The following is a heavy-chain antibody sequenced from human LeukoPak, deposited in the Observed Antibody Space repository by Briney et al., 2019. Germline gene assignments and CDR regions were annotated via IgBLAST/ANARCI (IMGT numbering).Heavy chain of an antibody. V-gene: IGHV3-23*01. J-gene: IGHJ4*02. CDR2: ISGSGGGT. Sequence: RAGGSLRLSCAASGFTFSSYGMSWVRQAPGKGLEWVSAISGSGGGTYYADSVKGRFTISRDNPKNTLYLQMNSLRAEDTAVYYRAKGSCPDYWGQGTLVTVSS. CDR3: AKGSCPDY. CDR1: GFTFSSYG.